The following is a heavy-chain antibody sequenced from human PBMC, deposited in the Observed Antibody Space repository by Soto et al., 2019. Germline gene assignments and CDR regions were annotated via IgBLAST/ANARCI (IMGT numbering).Heavy chain of an antibody. D-gene: IGHD7-27*01. J-gene: IGHJ4*02. CDR1: GDSINTVNYY. CDR2: SYHGGTT. V-gene: IGHV4-30-4*01. Sequence: QVQLQESGPGLVKPSQTLSLTCTVSGDSINTVNYYWSWIRQSPDKGLEWIGHSYHGGTTYNNPSLTSRVTISVDTSSNQFSLKLSSVSAADTAVYYCARGPSGDKIDFWGQGTLVTVSS. CDR3: ARGPSGDKIDF.